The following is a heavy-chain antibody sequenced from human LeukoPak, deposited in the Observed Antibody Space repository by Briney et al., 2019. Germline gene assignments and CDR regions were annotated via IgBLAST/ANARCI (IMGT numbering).Heavy chain of an antibody. CDR2: IYHSGST. CDR1: GGSISSSNW. V-gene: IGHV4-4*02. J-gene: IGHJ4*02. CDR3: ASRNYDILTGYWVYFDY. D-gene: IGHD3-9*01. Sequence: SETLSLTCAVSGGSISSSNWWSWVRQPPGKGLEWTGEIYHSGSTNYNPSLKSRVTISVDKSKNQFSLKLSSVTAADTAVYYCASRNYDILTGYWVYFDYWGQGTLVTVSS.